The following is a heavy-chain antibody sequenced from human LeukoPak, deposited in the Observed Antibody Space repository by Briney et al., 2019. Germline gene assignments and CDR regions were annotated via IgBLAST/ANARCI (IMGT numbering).Heavy chain of an antibody. CDR1: GFSLSTSGMC. Sequence: ESGPTLVNPTQTLTLTCTFSGFSLSTSGMCVSWIRQPPGKALEWLARIDWDDDKYYSTSLKTRLTISKDTSKNRVVLTMTNMDPVDTATYYCARMRRSSGWFPFDYWGQGTLVTVSS. D-gene: IGHD6-19*01. J-gene: IGHJ4*02. CDR3: ARMRRSSGWFPFDY. CDR2: IDWDDDK. V-gene: IGHV2-70*11.